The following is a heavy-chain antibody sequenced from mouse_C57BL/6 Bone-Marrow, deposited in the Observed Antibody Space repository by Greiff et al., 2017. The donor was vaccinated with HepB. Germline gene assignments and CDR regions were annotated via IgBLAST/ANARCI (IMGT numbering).Heavy chain of an antibody. Sequence: QVQLQQSGAELARPGASVKLSCKASGYTFTSYGISWAKQRTGQGLEWIGEIYPRSGNTYYNEKFKGKATLTADKSSSTAYMELRSLTSEDSAVYFCARGVTTVVARYAMDYWGQGTSVTVSS. CDR1: GYTFTSYG. D-gene: IGHD1-1*01. CDR2: IYPRSGNT. V-gene: IGHV1-81*01. J-gene: IGHJ4*01. CDR3: ARGVTTVVARYAMDY.